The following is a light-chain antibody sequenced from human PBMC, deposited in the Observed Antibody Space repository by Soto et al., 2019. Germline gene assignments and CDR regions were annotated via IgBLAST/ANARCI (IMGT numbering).Light chain of an antibody. Sequence: IVLTQSPATLSVSPGERATLSCRASQSIRDNLAWYQHKPGQTPRLLISDASTRATTIPARFSGSGSGTEFTLTINRLQSEDFAVYYCQHYHDWRITFGQGTRLEIK. V-gene: IGKV3-15*01. CDR1: QSIRDN. CDR2: DAS. J-gene: IGKJ5*01. CDR3: QHYHDWRIT.